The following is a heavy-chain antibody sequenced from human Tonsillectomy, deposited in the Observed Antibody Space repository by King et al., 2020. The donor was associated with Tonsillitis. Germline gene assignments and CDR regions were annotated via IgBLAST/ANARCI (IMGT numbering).Heavy chain of an antibody. CDR3: ARDYPAADYYYGMDV. D-gene: IGHD2-2*01. J-gene: IGHJ6*02. CDR1: GGSVSSGRYY. V-gene: IGHV4-61*01. CDR2: IYYSGNT. Sequence: QLQESGPGLVKPSETLSLTCTVSGGSVSSGRYYWSWIRQPPGKGLEWIGYIYYSGNTNYNPSLRSRVTMSEDTSKNQFSLKLSSVTAADTAVYYCARDYPAADYYYGMDVWGQGTTVTVSS.